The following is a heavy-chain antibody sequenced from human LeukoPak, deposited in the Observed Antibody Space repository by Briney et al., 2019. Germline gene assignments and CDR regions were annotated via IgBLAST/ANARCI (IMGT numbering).Heavy chain of an antibody. D-gene: IGHD3-10*01. CDR1: GGSISSYY. V-gene: IGHV4-59*03. J-gene: IGHJ4*02. CDR3: ANNYFGSGSYYTS. Sequence: SETLSLTCTVSGGSISSYYWSWIRQPPGKGLEWLGYIYYSGSTNYNPSLKGRVTISVDTSKNQFSLKLSSVTAADTAVYYCANNYFGSGSYYTSWGQGTLVTVSS. CDR2: IYYSGST.